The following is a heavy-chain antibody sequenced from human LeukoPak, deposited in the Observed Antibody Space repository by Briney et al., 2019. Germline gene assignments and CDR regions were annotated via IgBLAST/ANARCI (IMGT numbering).Heavy chain of an antibody. CDR1: GYTFTSYY. V-gene: IGHV1-46*01. J-gene: IGHJ6*03. CDR3: ARARTMANYYYYYMDV. D-gene: IGHD3-10*01. CDR2: INPSGGST. Sequence: ASVKVSCKASGYTFTSYYIHWVRQAPGQGLEWMGMINPSGGSTTYAQKFQGRVTMTRNTSISTAYMELSSLRSEDTAAYYCARARTMANYYYYYMDVWGKGTTVTISS.